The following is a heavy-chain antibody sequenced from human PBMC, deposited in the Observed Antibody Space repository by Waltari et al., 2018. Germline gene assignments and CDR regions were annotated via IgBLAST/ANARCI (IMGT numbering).Heavy chain of an antibody. CDR1: GYSISSGTYS. Sequence: QLHLQESGPGLVRPSETLSLTCTVSGYSISSGTYSWGWVRQPPGKGLEWIATIYYTGSTYYNPSLKSRVTMSVDSSKNHFSLKLSSVTAADTAVYYCARQFWNGYFDRFDFWGQGTLVTVSP. D-gene: IGHD3-3*01. CDR2: IYYTGST. V-gene: IGHV4-39*07. J-gene: IGHJ4*02. CDR3: ARQFWNGYFDRFDF.